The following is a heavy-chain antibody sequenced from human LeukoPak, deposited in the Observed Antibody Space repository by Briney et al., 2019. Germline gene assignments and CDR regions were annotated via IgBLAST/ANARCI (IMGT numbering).Heavy chain of an antibody. J-gene: IGHJ4*02. Sequence: SETLSLTCTVSGGSISSYHWSWLRQPPGKGVEWIGSIYYSGSTNYNPSLKSRAIISEDTSKNQFSLQMSSVTAADAVVYYCAREGAGARTFDYWGQGTLVTVSS. V-gene: IGHV4-59*01. D-gene: IGHD6-19*01. CDR3: AREGAGARTFDY. CDR2: IYYSGST. CDR1: GGSISSYH.